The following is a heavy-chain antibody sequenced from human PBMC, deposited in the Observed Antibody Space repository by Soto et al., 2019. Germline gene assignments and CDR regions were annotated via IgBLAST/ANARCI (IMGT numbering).Heavy chain of an antibody. Sequence: PSETLSLTCTVSGGSISSSSYYWGWIRQPPGKGLEWIGGIYYSGSTYYNPSLKSRVTISVDKSKNQFSLKLSSVTAADTAVYYCAREGEKTGTTGEIDYWGQGTLVTVSS. D-gene: IGHD1-7*01. CDR1: GGSISSSSYY. CDR3: AREGEKTGTTGEIDY. J-gene: IGHJ4*02. CDR2: IYYSGST. V-gene: IGHV4-39*07.